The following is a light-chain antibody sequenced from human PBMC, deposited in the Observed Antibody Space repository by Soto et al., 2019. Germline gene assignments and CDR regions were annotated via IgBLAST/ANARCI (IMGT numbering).Light chain of an antibody. J-gene: IGKJ2*01. Sequence: EIVLTQSPATLSLSPGERATLSCRASQSVSSYLAWYQQKPGQPPRLLIYDASNRATCIPARFSGSGSGTDFTLTISSLEPEDFAVYYCQQRSNWPPYTFGQGTKLEIK. V-gene: IGKV3-11*01. CDR2: DAS. CDR3: QQRSNWPPYT. CDR1: QSVSSY.